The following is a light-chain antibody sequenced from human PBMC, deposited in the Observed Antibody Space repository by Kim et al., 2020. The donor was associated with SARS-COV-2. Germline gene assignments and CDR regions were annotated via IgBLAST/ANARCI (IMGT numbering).Light chain of an antibody. Sequence: RVIISCTGSSSNFGANFDVHWYQHLPGTAPKLLIYGNTNRPSGVPDRFSGSKSGTSASLAITGLQAEDEAVYYCQSYDRSLSGYVFGTGTKVTVL. J-gene: IGLJ1*01. CDR2: GNT. V-gene: IGLV1-40*01. CDR1: SSNFGANFD. CDR3: QSYDRSLSGYV.